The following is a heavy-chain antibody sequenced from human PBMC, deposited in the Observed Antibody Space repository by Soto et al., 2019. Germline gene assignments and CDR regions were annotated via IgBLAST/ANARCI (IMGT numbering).Heavy chain of an antibody. V-gene: IGHV1-3*01. CDR3: ARDLDTAMVITRFDP. J-gene: IGHJ5*02. D-gene: IGHD5-18*01. CDR2: INAGNGNT. CDR1: GYTFTRYA. Sequence: ASVKVSCKASGYTFTRYAMHWVRQAPGQRLEWMGWINAGNGNTKYSQKFQGRVTITRDTSASTAYMELSSLRSEDTAVYYCARDLDTAMVITRFDPWGQGTLVTVSS.